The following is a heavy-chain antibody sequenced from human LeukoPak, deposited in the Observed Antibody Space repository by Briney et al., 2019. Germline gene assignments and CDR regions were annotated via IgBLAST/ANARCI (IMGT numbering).Heavy chain of an antibody. D-gene: IGHD3-3*01. Sequence: PGGSLRLSCAASGFVVTDNYMSWVRQPPGKGLEWIGEIYHSGSTYYNLSLKSRVTISVDRSKNQFSLKLSSVTAADTAVYYCARGDYDPPSHWGQGTLVTVSS. J-gene: IGHJ4*02. CDR2: IYHSGST. V-gene: IGHV4-4*02. CDR1: GFVVTDNY. CDR3: ARGDYDPPSH.